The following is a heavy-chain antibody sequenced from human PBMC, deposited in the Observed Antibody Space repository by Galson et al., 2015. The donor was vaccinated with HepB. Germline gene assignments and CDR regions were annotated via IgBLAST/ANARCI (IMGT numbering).Heavy chain of an antibody. CDR1: GYTFTSYG. Sequence: SVKVSCKASGYTFTSYGISWVRQAPGQGLEWMGWISAYNGNTNYAQKLQGRVTMTTDTSTSTAYMELRSLRSDDTAVYYCARDRLWYSSSSGVGYWGQGTLVTVSS. D-gene: IGHD6-6*01. V-gene: IGHV1-18*04. CDR2: ISAYNGNT. CDR3: ARDRLWYSSSSGVGY. J-gene: IGHJ4*02.